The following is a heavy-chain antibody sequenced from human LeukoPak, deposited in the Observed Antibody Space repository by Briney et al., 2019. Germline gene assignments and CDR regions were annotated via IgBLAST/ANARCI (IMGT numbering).Heavy chain of an antibody. Sequence: SETLSLTCTVSGGSISSYYWSWIRQPPGKGVEWIGYIYYSGSTNYNPSLKSRVTISVDTSKNQFSLKLSSATPADTAVYYCARVLGSGYDAWGQGTLVTVSS. D-gene: IGHD5-12*01. V-gene: IGHV4-59*01. CDR2: IYYSGST. J-gene: IGHJ5*02. CDR1: GGSISSYY. CDR3: ARVLGSGYDA.